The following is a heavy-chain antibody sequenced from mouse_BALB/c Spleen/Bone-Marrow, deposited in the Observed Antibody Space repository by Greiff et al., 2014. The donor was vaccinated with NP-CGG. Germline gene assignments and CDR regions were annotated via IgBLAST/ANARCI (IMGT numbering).Heavy chain of an antibody. Sequence: DVMLVESGGGLVKPGGSLKLSCAASGFIFSDYYMYWVRQTPEKRLEWVATISDGGSYTYYPDSVKGRFTISRDNAKNNLYLQMSSLKSEDTAMYYCAREGDGAYWGQGTLVTVSA. V-gene: IGHV5-4*02. J-gene: IGHJ3*01. CDR3: AREGDGAY. CDR1: GFIFSDYY. D-gene: IGHD3-3*01. CDR2: ISDGGSYT.